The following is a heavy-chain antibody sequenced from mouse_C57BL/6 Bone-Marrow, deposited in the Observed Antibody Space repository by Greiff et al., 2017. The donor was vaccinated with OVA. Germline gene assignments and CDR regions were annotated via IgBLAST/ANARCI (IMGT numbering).Heavy chain of an antibody. CDR1: GFTFTDYY. D-gene: IGHD4-1*01. J-gene: IGHJ3*01. CDR3: ARPLTGAWFAY. V-gene: IGHV7-3*01. CDR2: IRNKANGYTT. Sequence: EVQLQESGGGLVQPGGSLSLSCAASGFTFTDYYMSWVRQPPGKALEWLGFIRNKANGYTTEYSASVKGRFTISRDNSQSILYLQMNALRAEDSATYYCARPLTGAWFAYWGQGTLVTVSA.